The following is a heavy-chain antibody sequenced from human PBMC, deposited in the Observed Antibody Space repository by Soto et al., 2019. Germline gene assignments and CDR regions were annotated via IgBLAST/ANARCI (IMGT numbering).Heavy chain of an antibody. D-gene: IGHD6-13*01. V-gene: IGHV3-30*13. CDR1: GFTFSSYG. CDR3: AEGPGGAAAGTGWFAY. J-gene: IGHJ4*02. CDR2: ISYDGSNK. Sequence: QVQLVESGGGVVQPGRSLRLSCAASGFTFSSYGMHWVRQAPGKGLEWVAVISYDGSNKYYADSVKGRFTISRDNSKNGVYLQMTSLRSGDTALYYCAEGPGGAAAGTGWFAYWGQGTLVTVSS.